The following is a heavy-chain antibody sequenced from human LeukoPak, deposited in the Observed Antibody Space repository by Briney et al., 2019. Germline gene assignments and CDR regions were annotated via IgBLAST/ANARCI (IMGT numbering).Heavy chain of an antibody. Sequence: SETLSLTCTVSGVSLSGHYWTWLREPAGKGLEWMGYIYSSGSTNYNPSLKSRVTMSGDTSKNQFSQRLSSVTAADTAVYYCARTVRQWLANDAFDIWGQETMVTVSS. J-gene: IGHJ3*02. CDR1: GVSLSGHY. V-gene: IGHV4-59*11. CDR2: IYSSGST. D-gene: IGHD6-19*01. CDR3: ARTVRQWLANDAFDI.